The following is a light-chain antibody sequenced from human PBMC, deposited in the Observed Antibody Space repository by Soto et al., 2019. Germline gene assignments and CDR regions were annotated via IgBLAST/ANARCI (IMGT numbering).Light chain of an antibody. V-gene: IGLV2-14*01. Sequence: QSVLTKPASVSGSLGQSITISCTGTSSDIGCYNYFSWYQQHPGQAPKLLIYEVSTRPSGVSNRFSGSKSGNTASLTISGLQAEDEADYHCSSYTTSSTLVFGGGTKLTVL. CDR3: SSYTTSSTLV. J-gene: IGLJ3*02. CDR2: EVS. CDR1: SSDIGCYNY.